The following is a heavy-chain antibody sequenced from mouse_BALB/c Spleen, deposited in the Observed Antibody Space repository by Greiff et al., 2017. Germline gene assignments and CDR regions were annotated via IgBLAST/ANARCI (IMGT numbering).Heavy chain of an antibody. J-gene: IGHJ3*01. Sequence: EVQRVESGGGLVQPGGSLKLSCAASGFTFSSYTMSWVRQTPEKRLEWVAYISNGGGSTYYPDTVKGRFTISRDNAKNTLYLKMSSLKSEDTAMYYCARQEGLLGGFAYWGQGTLVTVAA. CDR2: ISNGGGST. CDR3: ARQEGLLGGFAY. D-gene: IGHD2-3*01. CDR1: GFTFSSYT. V-gene: IGHV5-12-2*01.